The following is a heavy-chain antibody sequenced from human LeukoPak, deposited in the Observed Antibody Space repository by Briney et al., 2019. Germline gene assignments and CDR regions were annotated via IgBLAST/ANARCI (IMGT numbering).Heavy chain of an antibody. J-gene: IGHJ4*02. Sequence: GGSLRLSCAASGFTFSSYSMNWVRQAPGKGLEWVSSISSSSSYIYYADSVKGRFTISRDNTKNSLYLQMNSLRAEDTAVYYCARDGGWELLTDFDYWGQGTLVTVPS. CDR1: GFTFSSYS. D-gene: IGHD1-26*01. CDR2: ISSSSSYI. CDR3: ARDGGWELLTDFDY. V-gene: IGHV3-21*01.